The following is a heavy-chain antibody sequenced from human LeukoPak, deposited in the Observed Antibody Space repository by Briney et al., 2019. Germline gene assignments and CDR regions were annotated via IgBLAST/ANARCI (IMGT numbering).Heavy chain of an antibody. CDR1: GFTFSGSA. J-gene: IGHJ6*03. CDR2: IRSKANSYAT. CDR3: TTVRDILTGYYAIYYYYYMDV. D-gene: IGHD3-9*01. Sequence: TGGSLRLSCAASGFTFSGSAMHWVRQASGKGLEWVGRIRSKANSYATAYAASVKGRFTISRDDSKNTAYLQMNSLKTEDTAVYYCTTVRDILTGYYAIYYYYYMDVWGKGTTVTVSS. V-gene: IGHV3-73*01.